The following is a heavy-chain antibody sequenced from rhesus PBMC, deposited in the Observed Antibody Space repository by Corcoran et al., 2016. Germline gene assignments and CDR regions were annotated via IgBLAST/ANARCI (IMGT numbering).Heavy chain of an antibody. CDR1: GGSLSINW. J-gene: IGHJ5-2*02. CDR2: ISGSGWST. Sequence: QLQLQESGPGLVKPSETLSLTCAVAGGSLSINWLSWIRQPPGKGLELIRRISGSGWSTSCNPSLKSRVTISTDTSKMQFSLKLSSVTAADTAVYYCARDWCTGSGCSSLDVWGRGVLVTVSS. V-gene: IGHV4-173*01. CDR3: ARDWCTGSGCSSLDV. D-gene: IGHD2-21*01.